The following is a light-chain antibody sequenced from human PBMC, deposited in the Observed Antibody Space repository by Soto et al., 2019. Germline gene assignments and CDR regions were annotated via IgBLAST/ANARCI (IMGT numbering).Light chain of an antibody. CDR2: INSDGTY. V-gene: IGLV4-69*01. Sequence: QSVLTQSPSASASLGASVKLTCTLDRGHSIFAIAWHQRQPLKGPRFLMKINSDGTYTKGDGVPDRFSGSSSGAERYLTISSLQSDDEADYYCQTWGSGIIFGGGTKLTVL. CDR1: RGHSIFA. J-gene: IGLJ2*01. CDR3: QTWGSGII.